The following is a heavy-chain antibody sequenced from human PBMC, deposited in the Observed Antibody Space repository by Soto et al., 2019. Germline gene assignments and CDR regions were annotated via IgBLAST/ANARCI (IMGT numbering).Heavy chain of an antibody. CDR1: GYTFTSYA. J-gene: IGHJ4*02. CDR2: INAGNGNT. CDR3: ARVPTMVRGVIIYFDY. Sequence: ASVKVSCKASGYTFTSYAMHWVRQAPGQRLEWMGWINAGNGNTKYSQKFQGRVTITRDTSASTAYMELSSLRSEDTAVYYCARVPTMVRGVIIYFDYWGQGTLVTVSS. V-gene: IGHV1-3*01. D-gene: IGHD3-10*01.